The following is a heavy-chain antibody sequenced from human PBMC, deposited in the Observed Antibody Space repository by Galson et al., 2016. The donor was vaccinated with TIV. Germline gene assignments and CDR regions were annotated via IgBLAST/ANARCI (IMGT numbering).Heavy chain of an antibody. J-gene: IGHJ4*02. CDR2: IYSNDNT. CDR1: GFSVSYKH. D-gene: IGHD1-26*01. CDR3: AREGRGAAYPNNFDY. V-gene: IGHV3-53*01. Sequence: SLRLSCAASGFSVSYKHMIWVRQTPGKGLEWVSLIYSNDNTYYADSVKGRLTISRDNSKNTLYLQMNSLTAEDTARYYCAREGRGAAYPNNFDYWGQGTLVTVS.